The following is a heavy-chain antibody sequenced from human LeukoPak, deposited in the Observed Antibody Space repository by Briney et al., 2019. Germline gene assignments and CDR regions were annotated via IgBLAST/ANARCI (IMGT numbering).Heavy chain of an antibody. D-gene: IGHD3-10*01. CDR1: GGSISSYY. CDR2: IYYSGST. CDR3: ARVNPRPQYYYGSGSYHNGWGYFDY. V-gene: IGHV4-59*01. Sequence: SETLSLTCTVSGGSISSYYWSWIRQPPGKGLEWIGYIYYSGSTNYNPSLKSRVTISVDTSKNQFSLKLSSVTAADTAVYYCARVNPRPQYYYGSGSYHNGWGYFDYWGQGTLVTVSS. J-gene: IGHJ4*02.